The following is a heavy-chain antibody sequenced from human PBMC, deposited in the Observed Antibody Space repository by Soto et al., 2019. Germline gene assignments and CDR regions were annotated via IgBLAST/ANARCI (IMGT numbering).Heavy chain of an antibody. Sequence: PSESLSLTCTVSGGSICSYYWSWIRQPPGKGLEWIGYIYYSGSTNYNPSLKRRVTISVDTSKNQFSLKLSSVTAADTAVYYCARRKSELLWFGEFYYFDYWGQGTLVTVSS. CDR3: ARRKSELLWFGEFYYFDY. J-gene: IGHJ4*02. D-gene: IGHD3-10*01. V-gene: IGHV4-59*08. CDR1: GGSICSYY. CDR2: IYYSGST.